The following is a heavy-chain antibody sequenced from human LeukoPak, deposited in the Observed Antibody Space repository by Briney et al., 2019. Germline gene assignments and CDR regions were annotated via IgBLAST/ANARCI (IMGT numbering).Heavy chain of an antibody. CDR2: INPNSGGT. D-gene: IGHD1-7*01. Sequence: ASVKVSCKASGYTFTGYYMHWVRQAPGQGLEWMGRINPNSGGTNYAQKFQGRVTMTRDTSIRRAYMELSRLRSDDTAVYYCARDLTGTFGPWGQGTLVTVSS. V-gene: IGHV1-2*06. CDR1: GYTFTGYY. CDR3: ARDLTGTFGP. J-gene: IGHJ5*02.